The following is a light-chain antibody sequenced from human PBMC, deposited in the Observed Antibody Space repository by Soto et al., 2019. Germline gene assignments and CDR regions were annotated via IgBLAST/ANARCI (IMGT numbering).Light chain of an antibody. CDR2: GAS. CDR3: QQSLNTPRT. Sequence: DIQLTQSPSFLSASVGDRVTTTCRASQSISSYLNWYQQKPGKAPKVLIYGASTLLSGVPSRFSGSGSGTDFTLTISGLQPEDLATYFCQQSLNTPRTFGQGTKVDIK. V-gene: IGKV1-39*01. J-gene: IGKJ1*01. CDR1: QSISSY.